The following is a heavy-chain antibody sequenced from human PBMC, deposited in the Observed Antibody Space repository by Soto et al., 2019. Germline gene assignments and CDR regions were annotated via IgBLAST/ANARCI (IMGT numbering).Heavy chain of an antibody. CDR3: ARGEVITDRYYYYGIDV. D-gene: IGHD3-22*01. CDR1: GGTLSSYA. CDR2: IIPIFGTA. J-gene: IGHJ6*02. Sequence: QVQLVQSGAEVKKPGSSVKVSCKASGGTLSSYAISRVRQAPGQGLEWMGGIIPIFGTANYAQKFQGRVTITADESTSTAYMELDSLRSEDTAVYYCARGEVITDRYYYYGIDVWGQGTTVIVS. V-gene: IGHV1-69*12.